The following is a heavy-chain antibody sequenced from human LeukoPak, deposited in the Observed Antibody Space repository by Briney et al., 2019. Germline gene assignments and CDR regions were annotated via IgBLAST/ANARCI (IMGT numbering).Heavy chain of an antibody. CDR1: GYTFTSYG. D-gene: IGHD6-13*01. CDR3: ARDSSSWNYNWFDP. CDR2: ISGYNGNT. V-gene: IGHV1-18*01. Sequence: ASVKVSCKASGYTFTSYGITWVRQAPGQGLEWMGWISGYNGNTNYAQKLQGRVTMTADTSTSTVYMELRSLRSDDTAIYYCARDSSSWNYNWFDPWGQGTLVTVSS. J-gene: IGHJ5*02.